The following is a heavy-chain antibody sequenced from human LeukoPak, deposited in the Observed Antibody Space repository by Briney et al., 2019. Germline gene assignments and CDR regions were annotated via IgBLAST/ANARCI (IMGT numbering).Heavy chain of an antibody. CDR1: GGALSDDY. V-gene: IGHV4-59*01. Sequence: PSQTLSLTCTVSGGALSDDYWSWIRQSPGKGLEWIGYIYNSGGTNYNPSLKSRLIISVDTSKNHFSLKLSSMSAADTAVYYCARATYFDWLGTPGYYFDFWGQGTLVTVSS. CDR3: ARATYFDWLGTPGYYFDF. J-gene: IGHJ4*02. CDR2: IYNSGGT. D-gene: IGHD3-9*01.